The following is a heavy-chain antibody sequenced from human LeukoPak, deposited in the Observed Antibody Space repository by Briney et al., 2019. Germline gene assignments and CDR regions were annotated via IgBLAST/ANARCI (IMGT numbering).Heavy chain of an antibody. J-gene: IGHJ4*02. V-gene: IGHV4-30-4*08. CDR2: IYYSGST. D-gene: IGHD3-22*01. Sequence: PSQTLSLTCTVSGGSICSGDYYWSWIRQPPGKGLEWIGYIYYSGSTYYNPPLKSRVTISVDTSKNQFSLKLSSVTAADTAVYYCASDRYYYDSSGYHGAYFDYWGQGTLVTVPS. CDR3: ASDRYYYDSSGYHGAYFDY. CDR1: GGSICSGDYY.